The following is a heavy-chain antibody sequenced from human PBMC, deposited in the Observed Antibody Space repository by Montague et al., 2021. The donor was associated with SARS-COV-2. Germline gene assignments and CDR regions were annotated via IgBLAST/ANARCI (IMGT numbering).Heavy chain of an antibody. Sequence: CAISGDSVSSNSAAWNWIRQSPSAGLEWLGRTYYRSKWYTDYAPSVKTRITITPDTSSNQFSLHLNSVTPGDTAVYYCAREGTVPGPRGIYFDDWDQGTLVTVSS. CDR2: TYYRSKWYT. J-gene: IGHJ4*02. CDR1: GDSVSSNSAA. V-gene: IGHV6-1*01. CDR3: AREGTVPGPRGIYFDD. D-gene: IGHD1-1*01.